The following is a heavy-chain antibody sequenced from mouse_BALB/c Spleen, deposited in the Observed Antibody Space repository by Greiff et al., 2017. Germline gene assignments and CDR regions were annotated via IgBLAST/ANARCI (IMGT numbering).Heavy chain of an antibody. V-gene: IGHV1-54*01. CDR2: IIPGSGGT. Sequence: VQLQQSGAELVRPGTSVKVSCTASGYAFTNYLIAWVKQRPGQGLEWIGVIIPGSGGTNYHEKVKGKVTLTVDKSTSTAYMQLSSLTSDDSAVYFCASQDEMLLSFAYWGQGTLVTVSA. J-gene: IGHJ3*01. CDR1: GYAFTNYL. D-gene: IGHD1-1*01. CDR3: ASQDEMLLSFAY.